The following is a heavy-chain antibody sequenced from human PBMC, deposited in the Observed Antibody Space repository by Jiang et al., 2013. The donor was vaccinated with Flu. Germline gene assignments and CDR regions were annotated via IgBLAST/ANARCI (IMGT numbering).Heavy chain of an antibody. CDR3: ARGFRRLMIPWVGFDY. J-gene: IGHJ4*02. D-gene: IGHD2-21*01. Sequence: WIGDVSYSGVTNYNPSLKSRVTVSLGTSKTQFSLRLSSVTAADTAVYYCARGFRRLMIPWVGFDYWGQGTLVTVSS. V-gene: IGHV4-59*09. CDR2: VSYSGVT.